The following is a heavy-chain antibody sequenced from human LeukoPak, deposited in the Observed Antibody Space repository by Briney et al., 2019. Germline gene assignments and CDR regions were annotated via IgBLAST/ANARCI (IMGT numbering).Heavy chain of an antibody. CDR3: ARDPDSYGPWYYYYMDV. Sequence: QSGGSLRLSCAASGFTFSSYSMNWVRQAPGKGLEWVSYISSSSSTIYYADSVKGRFTISRDNAKNSLYLQMNSLRAEDTAVYYCARDPDSYGPWYYYYMDVWGKGTTVTVSS. CDR1: GFTFSSYS. CDR2: ISSSSSTI. D-gene: IGHD5-18*01. V-gene: IGHV3-48*01. J-gene: IGHJ6*03.